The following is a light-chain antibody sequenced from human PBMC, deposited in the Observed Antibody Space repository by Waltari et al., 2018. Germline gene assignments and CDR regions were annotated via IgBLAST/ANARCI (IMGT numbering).Light chain of an antibody. Sequence: EQVMTQSPATLSASPGERATLSCRASQSVSSNLAWYQQKPGQAPRLLIYGASTRATGISARFSGSGSGTEFTLTISSLQSEDFAVYYCQQYNNWPLTFGGGTTVEIK. J-gene: IGKJ4*01. CDR3: QQYNNWPLT. CDR2: GAS. V-gene: IGKV3-15*01. CDR1: QSVSSN.